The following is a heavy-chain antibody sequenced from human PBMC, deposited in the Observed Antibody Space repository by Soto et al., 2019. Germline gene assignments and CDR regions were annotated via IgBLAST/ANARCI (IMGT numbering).Heavy chain of an antibody. J-gene: IGHJ3*01. CDR3: ASLNFDILTGYYAFDL. Sequence: SETLSLTCTVSGGSISSSNYYWGWIRQPPGKGLEWIGSIYYSGSTYYNPSLKSRVTISVDTSKNQFSLKLSSVTAADTAVYYCASLNFDILTGYYAFDLWGQGTMGTVSS. CDR1: GGSISSSNYY. D-gene: IGHD3-9*01. CDR2: IYYSGST. V-gene: IGHV4-39*01.